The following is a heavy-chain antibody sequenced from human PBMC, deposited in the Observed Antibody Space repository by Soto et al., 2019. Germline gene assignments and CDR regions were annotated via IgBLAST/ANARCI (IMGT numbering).Heavy chain of an antibody. D-gene: IGHD6-19*01. CDR1: GFTFSSYG. CDR2: ISYDGSNK. CDR3: AKDLKQSGWDGTQYYYCYGMDV. J-gene: IGHJ6*02. Sequence: SGGSLRLSCAASGFTFSSYGMHWVRQAPGKGLEWVAVISYDGSNKYYADSVKGRFTISRDNSKNTLYLQMNSLRAEDTAVYYCAKDLKQSGWDGTQYYYCYGMDVWGQGTTVTVS. V-gene: IGHV3-30*18.